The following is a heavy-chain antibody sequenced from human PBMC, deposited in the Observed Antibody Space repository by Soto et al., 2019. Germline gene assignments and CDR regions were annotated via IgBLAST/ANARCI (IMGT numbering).Heavy chain of an antibody. CDR3: ARESSTWNQSCSRTTCALDQ. J-gene: IGHJ4*02. Sequence: QVQLVQSGAEVKKPGASVRVSCKSSGYTFSDYNVHWVRQAPGQGLEWLGWIFPQSGATKYTQGLQGRVTMTRDTSISAVYMELSGLRSDDTAAYYCARESSTWNQSCSRTTCALDQWGQGTLVIVSS. D-gene: IGHD2-2*01. CDR1: GYTFSDYN. CDR2: IFPQSGAT. V-gene: IGHV1-2*02.